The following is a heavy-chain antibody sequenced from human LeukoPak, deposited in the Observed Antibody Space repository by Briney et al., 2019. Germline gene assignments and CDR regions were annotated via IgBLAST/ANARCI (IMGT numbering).Heavy chain of an antibody. CDR1: GYTFTSYD. CDR3: ARGLPVTTYKVRWFDP. Sequence: ASVKVPCKASGYTFTSYDINWVRQATGQGLEWMGWMNPNSGNTGYAQKFQGRVTMTRNTSISTAYMELSSLRSEDTAVYYCARGLPVTTYKVRWFDPWGQGTLVTVSS. CDR2: MNPNSGNT. V-gene: IGHV1-8*01. J-gene: IGHJ5*02. D-gene: IGHD4-17*01.